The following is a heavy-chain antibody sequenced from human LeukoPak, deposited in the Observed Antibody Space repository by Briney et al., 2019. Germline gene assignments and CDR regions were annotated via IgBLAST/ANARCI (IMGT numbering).Heavy chain of an antibody. J-gene: IGHJ4*02. CDR2: IVPIFGTA. CDR1: GGTFSSYA. D-gene: IGHD4-17*01. V-gene: IGHV1-69*05. CDR3: ARDGPYGDYVGATD. Sequence: ASVKVSCKASGGTFSSYAISWVRQAPGQGLEWMGGIVPIFGTANYAQKFQGRVTITTDESTSTAYMELSSLRSEDTAVYYCARDGPYGDYVGATDWGQGTLVTVSS.